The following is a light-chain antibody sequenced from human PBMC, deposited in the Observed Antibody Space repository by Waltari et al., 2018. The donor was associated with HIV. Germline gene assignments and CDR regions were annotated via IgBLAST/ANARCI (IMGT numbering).Light chain of an antibody. CDR1: SGNIAIHS. J-gene: IGLJ3*02. Sequence: FILPQPHSVSASPGHTVTISCTHNSGNIAIHSVQCYQPRPDNSPTNMIYENRQRRAGVPDRFSGSIDTSTNSASLTISGLMTEDEADYYCLSYDGINQVFGGGTKLTVL. CDR2: ENR. V-gene: IGLV6-57*01. CDR3: LSYDGINQV.